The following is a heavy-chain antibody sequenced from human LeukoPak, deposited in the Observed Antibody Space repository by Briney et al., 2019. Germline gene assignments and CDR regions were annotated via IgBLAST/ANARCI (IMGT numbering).Heavy chain of an antibody. CDR3: ARELIVGAVDY. J-gene: IGHJ4*02. D-gene: IGHD1-26*01. Sequence: GAXVKVSCKASGGTFSSYAISWVRQAPGQGLEWMGRIIPIFGTANYAQKFQGRVTITTDESTSTAYMELSSLRSEDTAVYYCARELIVGAVDYWGQGTLVTVSS. CDR1: GGTFSSYA. CDR2: IIPIFGTA. V-gene: IGHV1-69*05.